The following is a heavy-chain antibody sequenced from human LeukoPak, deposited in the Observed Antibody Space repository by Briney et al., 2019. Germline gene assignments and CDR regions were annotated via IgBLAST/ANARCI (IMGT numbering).Heavy chain of an antibody. CDR1: GGSISSYY. D-gene: IGHD1-26*01. CDR3: ARHKVGAYHYDY. V-gene: IGHV4-59*08. J-gene: IGHJ4*02. Sequence: SETLSLTCTVSGGSISSYYWSWIRQPPGKGLVWIGYIYYSGSTNYNPSLKSRVTISVDTSKNQFSLKLSSVTAADTAVYYCARHKVGAYHYDYWGQGTLVTVSS. CDR2: IYYSGST.